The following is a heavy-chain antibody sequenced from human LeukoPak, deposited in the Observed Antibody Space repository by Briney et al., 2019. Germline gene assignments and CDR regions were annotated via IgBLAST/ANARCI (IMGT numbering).Heavy chain of an antibody. CDR2: IYSGGKT. CDR3: AGSSHLGFVELFGALDY. D-gene: IGHD3-10*01. Sequence: GGSLRLSCAASGFTFSSNYMTWVRQAPGKGLEWVSLIYSGGKTYYADSVKGRFTISRDNSKNTLYLQMNSLKAEDTAVYYCAGSSHLGFVELFGALDYWGQGTLVTVSS. V-gene: IGHV3-53*01. CDR1: GFTFSSNY. J-gene: IGHJ4*02.